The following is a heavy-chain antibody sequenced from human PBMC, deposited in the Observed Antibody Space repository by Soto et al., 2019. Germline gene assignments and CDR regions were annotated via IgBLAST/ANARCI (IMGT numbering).Heavy chain of an antibody. CDR3: TREMIQLEVGYYYYGMDV. Sequence: GGSLRLSCTASGFTFGDYAMSWFRQAPGKGLEWVGFIRSKAYGGTTEYAASVKGRFTISRDDSKSIAYLQMNSLKTEDTAVYYCTREMIQLEVGYYYYGMDVWGQGTTVTVSS. V-gene: IGHV3-49*03. D-gene: IGHD5-18*01. CDR1: GFTFGDYA. J-gene: IGHJ6*02. CDR2: IRSKAYGGTT.